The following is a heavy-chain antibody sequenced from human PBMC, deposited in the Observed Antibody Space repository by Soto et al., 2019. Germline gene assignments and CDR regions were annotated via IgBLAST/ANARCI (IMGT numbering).Heavy chain of an antibody. CDR3: VRDFGWYFRSGYMDV. CDR2: INEDSSYI. J-gene: IGHJ6*03. CDR1: GFSFISYS. D-gene: IGHD3-3*01. V-gene: IGHV3-21*02. Sequence: EVQLVESGGGLVKPGGPLRLSCEASGFSFISYSMNWVRQAPGKGLEWVSSINEDSSYIYYAHSLRGRFTISRDNAKDSLYLQMNSLRSEDTAVYCCVRDFGWYFRSGYMDVWGDGATVTISS.